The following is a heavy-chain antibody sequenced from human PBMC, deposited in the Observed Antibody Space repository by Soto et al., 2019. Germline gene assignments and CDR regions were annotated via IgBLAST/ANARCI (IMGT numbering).Heavy chain of an antibody. V-gene: IGHV1-8*01. CDR2: MNPNSGNT. CDR1: GYTFTSYD. CDR3: ARTRTMRQISSPRSGFDP. J-gene: IGHJ5*02. D-gene: IGHD3-3*02. Sequence: QVQLVQSGAEVKKPGASVKVSCKASGYTFTSYDINWVRQATGQGLEWMGWMNPNSGNTGYAQKFQGRVTMTRNTSISTAYMELSSLRSEDTAVYYCARTRTMRQISSPRSGFDPWGQGTLVTVSS.